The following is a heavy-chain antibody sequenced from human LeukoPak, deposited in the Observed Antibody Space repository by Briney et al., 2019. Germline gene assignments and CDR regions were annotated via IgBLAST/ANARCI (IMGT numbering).Heavy chain of an antibody. CDR3: AKDISPIVRGYFDY. Sequence: GRSLRLSCAASGFTFDDYAMHWVRQAPGKGLEWVSGISCNSSSIGYADSVKGRFTISRDNAKNSLYLQMHSLRAEDMALYYCAKDISPIVRGYFDYWGQGTLVTVSS. CDR1: GFTFDDYA. J-gene: IGHJ4*02. CDR2: ISCNSSSI. D-gene: IGHD3-10*01. V-gene: IGHV3-9*03.